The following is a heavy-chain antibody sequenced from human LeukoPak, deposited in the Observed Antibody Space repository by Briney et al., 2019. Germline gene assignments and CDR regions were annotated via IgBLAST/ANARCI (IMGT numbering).Heavy chain of an antibody. D-gene: IGHD3/OR15-3a*01. J-gene: IGHJ4*02. CDR2: ISYDGSNK. CDR1: GFTFSSYG. CDR3: TRAVAADDFSPGY. Sequence: QTGGSLRLSCAASGFTFSSYGMHWVRQAPGKGLEWVAVISYDGSNKYYADSVKGRFTISRDNSKNTLYLQMNSLRAEDTAVYYCTRAVAADDFSPGYWGQGTLLTVSS. V-gene: IGHV3-30*03.